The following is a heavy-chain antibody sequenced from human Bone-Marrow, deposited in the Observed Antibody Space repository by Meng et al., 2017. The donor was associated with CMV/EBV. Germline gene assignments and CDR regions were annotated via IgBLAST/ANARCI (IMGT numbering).Heavy chain of an antibody. V-gene: IGHV3-23*01. D-gene: IGHD1-26*01. J-gene: IGHJ4*02. CDR3: ARSSRSGSYPHYFDY. CDR2: ISGSGGST. Sequence: LSLTCAASGFTFSSYAMSWVRQAPGKGLEWVSAISGSGGSTYYADSVKGRFTISRDNSKNMVYLLMDSLTDEDTAVFYCARSSRSGSYPHYFDYWGQGTLVTVSS. CDR1: GFTFSSYA.